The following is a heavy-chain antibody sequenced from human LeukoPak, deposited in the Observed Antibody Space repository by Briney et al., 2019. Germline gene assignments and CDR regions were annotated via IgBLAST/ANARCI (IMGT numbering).Heavy chain of an antibody. CDR3: ARNLECRKYSSSSCYYYYMDV. CDR2: IIPIFGTA. V-gene: IGHV1-69*13. Sequence: GASVKVSCKXSGGTFSSYAISWVRQAPGQGLEWMGGIIPIFGTANYAQKFQGRVTITADESTSTAYMELSSLRSEDTAVYYCARNLECRKYSSSSCYYYYMDVWGKGTTVTVSS. CDR1: GGTFSSYA. D-gene: IGHD6-6*01. J-gene: IGHJ6*03.